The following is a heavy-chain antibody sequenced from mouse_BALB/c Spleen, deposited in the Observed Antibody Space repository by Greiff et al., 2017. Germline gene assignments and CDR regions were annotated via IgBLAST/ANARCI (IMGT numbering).Heavy chain of an antibody. CDR1: GYSFTSYY. CDR3: ARGYGALYWYFDV. D-gene: IGHD2-14*01. V-gene: IGHV1-66*01. CDR2: IFPGSGNT. Sequence: QVQLKQSGPELVKPGASVKISCKASGYSFTSYYIHWVKQRPGQGLEWIGWIFPGSGNTKYNEKFKGKATLTADTSSSTAYMQLSSLTSEDSAVYFCARGYGALYWYFDVWGAGTTVTVSS. J-gene: IGHJ1*01.